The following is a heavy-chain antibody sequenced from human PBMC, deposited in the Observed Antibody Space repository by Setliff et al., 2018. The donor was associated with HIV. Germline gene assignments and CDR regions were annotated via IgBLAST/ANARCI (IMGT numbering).Heavy chain of an antibody. J-gene: IGHJ6*02. D-gene: IGHD3-10*01. CDR3: GRSHFGSGTSYGMDV. Sequence: SETLSLTCTVSGGSISSGNHYWSWIRQPAGKALEWIGHIYTSGSTSYNPSLKSRVTISVDTSNSQFSLKLISVTAEDTAVYFCGRSHFGSGTSYGMDVWGQGTAVTVSS. CDR2: IYTSGST. V-gene: IGHV4-61*09. CDR1: GGSISSGNHY.